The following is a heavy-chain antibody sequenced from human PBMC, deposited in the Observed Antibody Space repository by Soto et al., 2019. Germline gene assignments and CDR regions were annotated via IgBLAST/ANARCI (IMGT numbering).Heavy chain of an antibody. CDR1: GGSISSGDYY. CDR2: IYYSGST. D-gene: IGHD3-10*01. V-gene: IGHV4-30-4*01. Sequence: SETLSLTCTVSGGSISSGDYYWSWIRQPPGKGLEWIGYIYYSGSTYYNPSLKSRVTISVDQSKNQFSLKLSSVTAADTAVYYCARLNVGEPDLYYYYYGMDVWGQGTTVTVSS. CDR3: ARLNVGEPDLYYYYYGMDV. J-gene: IGHJ6*02.